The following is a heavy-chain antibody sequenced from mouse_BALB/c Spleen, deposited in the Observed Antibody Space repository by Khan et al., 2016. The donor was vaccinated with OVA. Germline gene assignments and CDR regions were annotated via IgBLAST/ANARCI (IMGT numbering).Heavy chain of an antibody. CDR1: GYSFSGYY. Sequence: LVKTGASVKISCKSPGYSFSGYYIHWVKQSHGKSLEWIGYISCYYVATSYNQSFKGKATFTADTPSSTASTQFSSLTCEDSAVYYCARDGYDYAVGYWGQGTSVTVSS. J-gene: IGHJ4*01. CDR2: ISCYYVAT. CDR3: ARDGYDYAVGY. V-gene: IGHV1S34*01. D-gene: IGHD2-2*01.